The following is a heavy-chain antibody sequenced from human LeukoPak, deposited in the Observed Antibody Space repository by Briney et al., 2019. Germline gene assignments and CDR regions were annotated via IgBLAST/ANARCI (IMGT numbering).Heavy chain of an antibody. CDR2: INLSGGST. D-gene: IGHD1-26*01. CDR1: GYTFTSYY. J-gene: IGHJ3*01. V-gene: IGHV1-46*01. CDR3: ARSSSIVGVSLGY. Sequence: ASVKVSCKASGYTFTSYYMHWVRQAPGQGLEWMGIINLSGGSTNYAQKIQGRVTMTRDTSTSTVYMELSSLRSEDTAVYYCARSSSIVGVSLGYWGQGTMGTVSS.